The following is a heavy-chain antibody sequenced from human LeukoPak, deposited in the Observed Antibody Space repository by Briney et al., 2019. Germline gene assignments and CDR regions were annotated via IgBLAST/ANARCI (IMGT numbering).Heavy chain of an antibody. Sequence: GGSLRLSCAASGFTFSSYGMHWVRQAPGKGLEWVAFIRYDGNNKYYADSVKGRFTISRDNSKNTLYLQMNSLRAEDTAMYYCAKRPLKTYHVPATALPFDYWGQGTLVTVSS. CDR1: GFTFSSYG. CDR3: AKRPLKTYHVPATALPFDY. J-gene: IGHJ4*02. D-gene: IGHD2-2*01. CDR2: IRYDGNNK. V-gene: IGHV3-30*02.